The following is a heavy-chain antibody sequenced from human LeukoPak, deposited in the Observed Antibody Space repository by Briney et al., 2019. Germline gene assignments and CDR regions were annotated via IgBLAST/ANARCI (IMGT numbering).Heavy chain of an antibody. CDR2: IYTSGST. V-gene: IGHV4-61*02. D-gene: IGHD4-23*01. J-gene: IGHJ4*02. CDR1: GGSICSGSYY. Sequence: SQTLSLTCTVSGGSICSGSYYWSWIRQPAGKGLEWIGRIYTSGSTNYNPSLKSRVTISVDTSKNQFSLKLSSVTAADTAVYYCAREGLGNSFADYWGQGTLVTVSS. CDR3: AREGLGNSFADY.